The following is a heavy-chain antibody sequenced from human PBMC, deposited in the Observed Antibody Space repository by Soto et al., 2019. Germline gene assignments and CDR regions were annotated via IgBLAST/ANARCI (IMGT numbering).Heavy chain of an antibody. CDR2: IKQDGSEK. CDR3: ASDDATFTVFYLDY. V-gene: IGHV3-7*01. Sequence: EVQLVESGGGLVQPGGSLRLSCAASGFTFSSYWMSWVRQAPGKGLEWVANIKQDGSEKYYVDSVKGRFTISRDNAKNSLYLQMNSLRAEDTAVYYCASDDATFTVFYLDYWGLGTLVTVSS. CDR1: GFTFSSYW. D-gene: IGHD3-16*01. J-gene: IGHJ4*02.